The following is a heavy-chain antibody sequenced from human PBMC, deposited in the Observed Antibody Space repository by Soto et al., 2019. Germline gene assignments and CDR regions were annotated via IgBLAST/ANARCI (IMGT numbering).Heavy chain of an antibody. D-gene: IGHD3-10*01. CDR1: GFTFSSYW. J-gene: IGHJ5*02. CDR3: ARQTRAPES. V-gene: IGHV3-7*03. Sequence: GVSLRLSCVASGFTFSSYWMTWVRQTPGKGLECVANIRQDGSEKYYADSVKGRFTISRDNAKNSLYLQMNSLRVEDSAVYYCARQTRAPESWGQGTLVTVSS. CDR2: IRQDGSEK.